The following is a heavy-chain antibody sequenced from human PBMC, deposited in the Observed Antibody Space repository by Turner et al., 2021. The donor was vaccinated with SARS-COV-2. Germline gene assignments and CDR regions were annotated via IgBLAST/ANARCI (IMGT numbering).Heavy chain of an antibody. D-gene: IGHD5-18*01. Sequence: QQQLQHSARGRVNRPETMSLTCAVPGGSISSSSYYSGWVRERPGRGMEWIGNINYGERSYDIPSLTRQVTISTDPFKIQFSLKLTTVTYAYTAVYYCAGIMDTAMDYDGTDVWGQGTTVTVSS. CDR3: AGIMDTAMDYDGTDV. V-gene: IGHV4-39*01. J-gene: IGHJ6*02. CDR2: INYGERS. CDR1: GGSISSSSYY.